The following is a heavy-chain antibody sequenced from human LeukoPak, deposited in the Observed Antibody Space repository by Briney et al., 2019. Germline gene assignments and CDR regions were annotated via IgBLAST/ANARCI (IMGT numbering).Heavy chain of an antibody. CDR1: GGSFSGYY. Sequence: SETLSLACAVYGGSFSGYYWSWIRQPPGKGLEWIGEINHSVRPNYNTSLKSRGTISEDMPKNQFCLKLSSVTTADTAVFYCAREKPSGNCDYVRYCDFDIWGQGTMVTVSS. J-gene: IGHJ3*02. CDR3: AREKPSGNCDYVRYCDFDI. CDR2: INHSVRP. V-gene: IGHV4-34*01. D-gene: IGHD4-23*01.